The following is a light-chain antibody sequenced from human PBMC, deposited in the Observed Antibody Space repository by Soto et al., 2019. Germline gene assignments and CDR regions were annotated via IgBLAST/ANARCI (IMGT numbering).Light chain of an antibody. J-gene: IGKJ1*01. CDR3: LQHSSYPRT. Sequence: DIPMTQSPSAMSASVGDRVAITCRASQDISNYLDWFQQKPGKVPKRLIYGASNLQTGVPSRFSGSGSGTEFTLTITSLQPEDFATYFCLQHSSYPRTFGQGTKVE. V-gene: IGKV1-17*03. CDR1: QDISNY. CDR2: GAS.